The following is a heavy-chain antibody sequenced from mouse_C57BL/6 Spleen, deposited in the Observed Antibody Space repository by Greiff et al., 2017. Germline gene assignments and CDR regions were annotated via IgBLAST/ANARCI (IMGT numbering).Heavy chain of an antibody. V-gene: IGHV1-82*01. D-gene: IGHD3-3*01. Sequence: VKLMESGPELVKPGASVKISCKASGYAFSSSWMNWVKQRPGKGLEWIGRIYPGDGDTNYNGKFKGKATLTADKSSSTAYMQLSSLTSEDSAVYFCARGRGDSAWFAYWGQGTLVTVSA. CDR2: IYPGDGDT. CDR1: GYAFSSSW. J-gene: IGHJ3*01. CDR3: ARGRGDSAWFAY.